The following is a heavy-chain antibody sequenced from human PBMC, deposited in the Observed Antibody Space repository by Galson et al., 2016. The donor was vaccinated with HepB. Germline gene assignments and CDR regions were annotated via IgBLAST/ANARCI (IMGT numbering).Heavy chain of an antibody. CDR3: VNRAEYSGRDNGFQY. D-gene: IGHD5-12*01. V-gene: IGHV3-23*01. Sequence: CAGSGFTFSTYAMSWVRQAPGKGLEWVSGISHDSGSEFYGDSVKGRFTIYRDNSKNTVYLELNSLTAEDTAIYYCVNRAEYSGRDNGFQYWGRGTLVTVSS. J-gene: IGHJ4*02. CDR2: ISHDSGSE. CDR1: GFTFSTYA.